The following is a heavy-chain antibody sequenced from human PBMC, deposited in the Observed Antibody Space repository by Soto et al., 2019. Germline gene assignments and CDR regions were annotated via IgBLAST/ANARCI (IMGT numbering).Heavy chain of an antibody. CDR2: INAGNGNT. CDR1: GYTFTSYA. D-gene: IGHD2-15*01. Sequence: QVQLVQSGAEVKKPGASVKVSCKASGYTFTSYAMHWVRQAPGQRLEWMGWINAGNGNTKYSQKFQGRVTIPRDTAARSGYTELSSRGSRDKAVSDCECGGGGGYWFEPWGQGTLVTVCS. CDR3: ECGGGGGYWFEP. V-gene: IGHV1-3*01. J-gene: IGHJ5*02.